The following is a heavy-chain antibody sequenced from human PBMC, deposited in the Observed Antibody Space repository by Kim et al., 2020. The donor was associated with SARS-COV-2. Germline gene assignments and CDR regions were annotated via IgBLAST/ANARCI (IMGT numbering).Heavy chain of an antibody. CDR3: AKFTTRGGM. V-gene: IGHV3-23*01. J-gene: IGHJ6*01. CDR1: GFTFSDHA. CDR2: IFFGSGNT. Sequence: GGSLRLSCVASGFTFSDHAMPWVRQAPGKGLEWVGGIFFGSGNTDYADSVKGRFTMSRDNSRNTLYLQITSVRAEDTALYYCAKFTTRGGM. D-gene: IGHD3-3*01.